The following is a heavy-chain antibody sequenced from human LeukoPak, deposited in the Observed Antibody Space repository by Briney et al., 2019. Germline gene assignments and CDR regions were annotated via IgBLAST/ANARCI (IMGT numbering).Heavy chain of an antibody. V-gene: IGHV3-74*01. CDR1: GFTFSSYW. CDR3: ARALYVSGSYYSVLDS. J-gene: IGHJ4*02. CDR2: IYSDGSST. Sequence: PGGSLRLSCAASGFTFSSYWMHWVRQAPGKELVWVSRIYSDGSSTSYADSVKGRFTLSRDNAKNTLYLQMNSLRAEDTAVYYCARALYVSGSYYSVLDSWGQGTQVTVSS. D-gene: IGHD3-10*01.